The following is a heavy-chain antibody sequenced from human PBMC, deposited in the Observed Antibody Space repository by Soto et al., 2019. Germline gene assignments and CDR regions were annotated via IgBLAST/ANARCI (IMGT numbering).Heavy chain of an antibody. Sequence: PSETLSLTCTVSGGSISSGDYYWSWIRQPPGKGLEWIGYIYYSGGTYYNPSLKSRVTISVDTSKNQFSLKLSSVTAADTAVYYCARAPYYYGAFDIWGQGTMVTVSS. CDR3: ARAPYYYGAFDI. J-gene: IGHJ3*02. CDR2: IYYSGGT. V-gene: IGHV4-30-4*01. CDR1: GGSISSGDYY. D-gene: IGHD3-10*01.